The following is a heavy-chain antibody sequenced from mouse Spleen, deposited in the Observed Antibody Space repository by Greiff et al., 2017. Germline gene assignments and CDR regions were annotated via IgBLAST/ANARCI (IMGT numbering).Heavy chain of an antibody. J-gene: IGHJ2*01. CDR1: GFTFSDYY. V-gene: IGHV5-16*01. D-gene: IGHD1-1*01. Sequence: EVMLVESEGGLVQPGSSMKLSCTASGFTFSDYYMAWVRQVPEKGLEWVANINYDGSSTYYLDSLKSRFIISRDNAKNILYLQMSSLKSEDTATYYCARAITTVVAHFDYWGQGTTLTVSS. CDR2: INYDGSST. CDR3: ARAITTVVAHFDY.